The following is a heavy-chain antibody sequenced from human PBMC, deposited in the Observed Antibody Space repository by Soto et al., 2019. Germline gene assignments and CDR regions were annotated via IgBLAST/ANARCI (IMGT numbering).Heavy chain of an antibody. V-gene: IGHV4-59*08. D-gene: IGHD6-19*01. CDR1: GGSISSSY. CDR3: ASHPRSVGQWLYMGYFAL. Sequence: PSETLSLTGTVSGGSISSSYWSWIRQPPGKGLEWSGYIYYRGSTNYNPSLKRRVTISVDTSNDEFYLKLGSLTVADTAVYYCASHPRSVGQWLYMGYFALWGRGTLVTVSS. J-gene: IGHJ2*01. CDR2: IYYRGST.